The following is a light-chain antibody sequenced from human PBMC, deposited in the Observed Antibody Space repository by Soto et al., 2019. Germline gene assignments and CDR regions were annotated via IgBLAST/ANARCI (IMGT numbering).Light chain of an antibody. Sequence: QPVLTQPRSVSGSPGQSVTISCTGTSSDVGAYKYVSWYQQHPGKAPKLIIYDVSKRPSGVPDRFSGSKSGNTASLTISGLQAEDEGDYYCCSYAGSYTWMFGGGTKLTVL. CDR2: DVS. CDR1: SSDVGAYKY. J-gene: IGLJ3*02. CDR3: CSYAGSYTWM. V-gene: IGLV2-11*01.